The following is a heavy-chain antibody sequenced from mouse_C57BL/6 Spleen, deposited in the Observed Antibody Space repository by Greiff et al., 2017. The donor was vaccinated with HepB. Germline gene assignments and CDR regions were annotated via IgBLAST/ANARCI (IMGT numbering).Heavy chain of an antibody. D-gene: IGHD2-14*01. CDR3: ARGVRRDAMDY. V-gene: IGHV1-69*01. J-gene: IGHJ4*01. CDR2: IDPSDSYT. CDR1: GYTFTSYW. Sequence: VQLQQPGAELVMPGASVKLSCKASGYTFTSYWMHWVKQRPGQGLEWIGEIDPSDSYTNYNQKFKGKSTLTVDKSSSTAYMQLSSLTSEDSAVYYCARGVRRDAMDYWGQGTSVTVSS.